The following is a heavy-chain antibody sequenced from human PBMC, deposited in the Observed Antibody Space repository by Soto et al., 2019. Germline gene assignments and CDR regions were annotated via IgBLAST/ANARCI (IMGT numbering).Heavy chain of an antibody. CDR3: ARQAVALWPSRYYYYYGMDV. J-gene: IGHJ6*02. V-gene: IGHV5-51*01. CDR1: GYSFTSYW. D-gene: IGHD6-19*01. Sequence: GESLKISCKGSGYSFTSYWIGWVRQMPGKGLEWMGIIYPGDSDTRYSPSFQGQVTISADKSISTAYLQWSSLKASDTAMYYCARQAVALWPSRYYYYYGMDVWGQGTTVTVSS. CDR2: IYPGDSDT.